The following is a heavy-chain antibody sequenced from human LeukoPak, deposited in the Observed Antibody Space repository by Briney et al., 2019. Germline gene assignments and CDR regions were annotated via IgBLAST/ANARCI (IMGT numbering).Heavy chain of an antibody. J-gene: IGHJ6*03. CDR2: IKHDGSET. V-gene: IGHV3-7*01. CDR3: ARVDNYYYYMDV. Sequence: GGSLRLSCAASGFTFSIYWMSWVRQAPGKGLEWVANIKHDGSETYYVDSVKGRFTISRDNAKNSLYLQMNSLRAEDTAVYYCARVDNYYYYMDVWGKGTTVTVSS. CDR1: GFTFSIYW.